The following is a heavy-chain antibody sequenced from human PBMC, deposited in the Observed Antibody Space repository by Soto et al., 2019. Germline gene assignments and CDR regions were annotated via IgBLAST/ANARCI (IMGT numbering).Heavy chain of an antibody. CDR3: ARDRALDDFWSGYSINWFDP. CDR2: IYHSGST. CDR1: GYSISSGYY. V-gene: IGHV4-38-2*02. J-gene: IGHJ5*02. Sequence: LSLTCAVSGYSISSGYYWGWIRQPPGKGLEWIGSIYHSGSTYYNPSLKSRVTISVDTSKNQFSLKLSSVTAADTAVYYCARDRALDDFWSGYSINWFDPWGQGTLVTAPQ. D-gene: IGHD3-3*01.